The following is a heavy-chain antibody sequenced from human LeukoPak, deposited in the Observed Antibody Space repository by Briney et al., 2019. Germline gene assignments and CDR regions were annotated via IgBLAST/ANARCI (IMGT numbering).Heavy chain of an antibody. Sequence: GGSLTLSCPASGFTFSRYDVHWLRQATGRGLEWVSAMGTAGDTYYPGSVKGRFTISREDAKNSFYLQMNSLRAGDTAVYYCAALGGSIYWGQGTVVTVSS. CDR1: GFTFSRYD. J-gene: IGHJ4*02. D-gene: IGHD1-26*01. V-gene: IGHV3-13*01. CDR3: AALGGSIY. CDR2: MGTAGDT.